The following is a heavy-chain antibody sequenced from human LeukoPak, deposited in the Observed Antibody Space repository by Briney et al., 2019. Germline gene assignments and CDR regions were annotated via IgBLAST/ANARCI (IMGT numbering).Heavy chain of an antibody. CDR3: ARGRFNYDDSGYSSFYH. V-gene: IGHV1-69*13. J-gene: IGHJ4*02. CDR1: GGTFSSYA. Sequence: SVKVSCKASGGTFSSYAISWVRQAPGQGLEWMGGIIPIFGTANYAQKFQGRVTITADESTSTAYMELSSLRSEDTAVYYCARGRFNYDDSGYSSFYHWGQGTLVTVSS. D-gene: IGHD3-22*01. CDR2: IIPIFGTA.